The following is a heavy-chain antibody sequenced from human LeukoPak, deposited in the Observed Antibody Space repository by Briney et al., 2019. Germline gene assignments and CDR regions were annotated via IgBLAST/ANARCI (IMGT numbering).Heavy chain of an antibody. CDR3: AKYAYNWNAPDGFDM. CDR2: ISYDGSRK. V-gene: IGHV3-30*18. J-gene: IGHJ3*02. Sequence: GGSLRLSCRASRFSFSDYDMHWVRQAPGKGLEWVAVISYDGSRKHYGDSVKGRFTISRDNSESTLFLQMSSLRTDDTSLYFCAKYAYNWNAPDGFDMWGQGTMVIVSS. D-gene: IGHD1-1*01. CDR1: RFSFSDYD.